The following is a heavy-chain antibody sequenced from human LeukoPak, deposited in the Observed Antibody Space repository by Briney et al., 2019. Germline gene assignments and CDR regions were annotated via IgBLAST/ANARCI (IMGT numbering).Heavy chain of an antibody. CDR1: GFTFSDFY. CDR3: ARDTGLRSSDY. V-gene: IGHV3-11*01. D-gene: IGHD5-12*01. J-gene: IGHJ4*02. Sequence: GGSLRLSCAASGFTFSDFYMSWIRQAPGKGLEWVSYISTSGSAIYYADSVKGRFTISRDNAKNSLYLQMNGLRVEDTAVYYCARDTGLRSSDYWGQGTLVTVSS. CDR2: ISTSGSAI.